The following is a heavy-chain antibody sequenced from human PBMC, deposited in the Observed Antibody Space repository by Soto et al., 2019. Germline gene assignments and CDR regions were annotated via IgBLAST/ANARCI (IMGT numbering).Heavy chain of an antibody. CDR3: ARGGSGYLPFDP. D-gene: IGHD3-3*01. CDR2: ISAYNGNT. Sequence: ASVKVSCKASGYTFTSYGISCVRQAPGQGLEWMGWISAYNGNTTYPQKLQGRVTMTTDTSTSTAYMELRSLRSDDTVVYYCARGGSGYLPFDPWGQGTLVTVSS. J-gene: IGHJ5*02. CDR1: GYTFTSYG. V-gene: IGHV1-18*01.